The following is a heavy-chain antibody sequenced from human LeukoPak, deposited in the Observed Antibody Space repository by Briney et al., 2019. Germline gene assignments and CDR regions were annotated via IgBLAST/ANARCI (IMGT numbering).Heavy chain of an antibody. Sequence: GGSLRLSCAASGFTFSSYSMNWVRQAPGKGLEWVSSISSSSSYIYYADSVKGRFTISRDNSKNTLYLQMNSLRAEDTAVYYCAKDDRITMVRGSFDPWGQGTLVTVSS. CDR2: ISSSSSYI. D-gene: IGHD3-10*01. V-gene: IGHV3-21*04. J-gene: IGHJ5*02. CDR1: GFTFSSYS. CDR3: AKDDRITMVRGSFDP.